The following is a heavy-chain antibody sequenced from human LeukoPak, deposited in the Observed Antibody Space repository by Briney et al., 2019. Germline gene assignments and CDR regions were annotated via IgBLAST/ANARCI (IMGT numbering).Heavy chain of an antibody. CDR1: GFTFSDYY. V-gene: IGHV3-11*01. CDR3: ARAARVNYYDSSGYLNYFDY. CDR2: ISSSGSTI. Sequence: GGSLRLSCAASGFTFSDYYMSWIRQAPGKGLEWVSYISSSGSTIYYADSVKGRFTISRDNAKNSLYLQMNSLRAEDTAVYYCARAARVNYYDSSGYLNYFDYWGQGTLVTVSS. J-gene: IGHJ4*02. D-gene: IGHD3-22*01.